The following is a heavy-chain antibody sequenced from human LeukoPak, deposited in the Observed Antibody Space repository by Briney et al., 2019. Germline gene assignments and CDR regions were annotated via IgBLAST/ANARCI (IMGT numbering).Heavy chain of an antibody. D-gene: IGHD3-3*01. J-gene: IGHJ5*02. CDR3: ARSRITIFGAVQNWFDP. V-gene: IGHV1-18*01. CDR2: ISAYNGNT. CDR1: GYTFTSYG. Sequence: ASVKASCKASGYTFTSYGISWVRHAPGQGLEWMGWISAYNGNTNYAQKLQGRVTMTTDTSTSTAYMELRSLRSDDTAVYYCARSRITIFGAVQNWFDPWGQGTLVTVSS.